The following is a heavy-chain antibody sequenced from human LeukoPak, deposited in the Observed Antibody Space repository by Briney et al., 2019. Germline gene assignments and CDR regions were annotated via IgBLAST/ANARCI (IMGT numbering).Heavy chain of an antibody. CDR3: ARSGSYFAFDI. CDR1: GGSISSYY. Sequence: SETLSLTCTVTGGSISSYYWSWIRQPPGKGLEWIGYIYYSGSTNYNPSLKSRVTISVDTSKNQFSLKLSSVTAADTAVYYCARSGSYFAFDIWGQGTMVTVSS. J-gene: IGHJ3*02. D-gene: IGHD1-26*01. V-gene: IGHV4-59*08. CDR2: IYYSGST.